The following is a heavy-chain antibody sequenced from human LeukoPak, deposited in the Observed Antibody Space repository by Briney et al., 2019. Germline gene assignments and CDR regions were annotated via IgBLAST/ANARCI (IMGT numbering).Heavy chain of an antibody. D-gene: IGHD6-13*01. Sequence: SVKVSCKDSGGTFSSYAISSVPQTPEQGLERMGGIIPIFGTANYAQTFQGRVTITADETTSTAYMELSSLRSEDTAVYYCARDSPSSWYLGDYWGQGTLVTVSS. J-gene: IGHJ4*02. CDR1: GGTFSSYA. CDR2: IIPIFGTA. CDR3: ARDSPSSWYLGDY. V-gene: IGHV1-69*01.